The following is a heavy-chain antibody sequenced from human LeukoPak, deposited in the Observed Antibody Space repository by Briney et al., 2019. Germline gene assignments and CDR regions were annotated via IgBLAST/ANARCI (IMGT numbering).Heavy chain of an antibody. J-gene: IGHJ5*02. CDR1: GFTVSSNY. V-gene: IGHV3-53*01. CDR3: ARERGYSGSYYSWFDP. D-gene: IGHD1-26*01. Sequence: GGSLRLSCAASGFTVSSNYMSWVRQAPGKGLEWVSVIYSGGSTYYADSVKGRFTISRDNSKNTLYLQMNSLRAEDTAVYYCARERGYSGSYYSWFDPWGQGTLVTFSS. CDR2: IYSGGST.